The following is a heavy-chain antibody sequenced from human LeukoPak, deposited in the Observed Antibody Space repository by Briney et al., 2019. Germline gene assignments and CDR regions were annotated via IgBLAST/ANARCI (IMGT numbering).Heavy chain of an antibody. J-gene: IGHJ4*02. CDR1: GFAVSSNY. D-gene: IGHD2-15*01. Sequence: PGGSLRLSCAASGFAVSSNYMSWVRQAPGKGLEWVSVIYSGGSTYYADSVKGRFTISRDNSKNTLYLQMNSLRAEDTAVYYCARVPAAHFDYWGQGTLVTVSS. V-gene: IGHV3-53*01. CDR2: IYSGGST. CDR3: ARVPAAHFDY.